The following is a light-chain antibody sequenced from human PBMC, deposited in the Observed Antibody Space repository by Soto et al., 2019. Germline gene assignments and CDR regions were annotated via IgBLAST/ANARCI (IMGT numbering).Light chain of an antibody. CDR3: QQYNRYPLT. CDR2: KAS. Sequence: DIQMTQFPSTLSASVGDRVTITCRASQSISSLLAWYQQKPGRAPTLLFYKASTLESGVPSRFSGSGSGTEFTLTIYSLQPDDFATYSCQQYNRYPLTCCRGTRLEIK. V-gene: IGKV1-5*03. J-gene: IGKJ5*01. CDR1: QSISSL.